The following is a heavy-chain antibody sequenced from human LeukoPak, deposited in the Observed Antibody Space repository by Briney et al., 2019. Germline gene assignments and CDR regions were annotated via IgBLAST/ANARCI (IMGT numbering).Heavy chain of an antibody. CDR1: GGSIRNDY. D-gene: IGHD3-22*01. CDR3: ARRPYYYESSGGGPIDY. CDR2: IYYSGST. Sequence: SETLSLTCTVSGGSIRNDYWSWIRQPPGKGLEWIGYIYYSGSTNYNPSLKSRVTISVDTSKNQFSLKLSSVTAADTAVYYCARRPYYYESSGGGPIDYWGQGTLVTVSS. V-gene: IGHV4-59*08. J-gene: IGHJ4*02.